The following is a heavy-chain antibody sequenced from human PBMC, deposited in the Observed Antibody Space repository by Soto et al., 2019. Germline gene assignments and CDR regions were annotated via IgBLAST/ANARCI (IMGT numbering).Heavy chain of an antibody. D-gene: IGHD2-8*02. J-gene: IGHJ5*02. Sequence: QVQLVQSGAEVKKPGASVKVSCKASGYTFTSYDINWVRQATGQGLEWMGWMNPNSGNTGYAQKFQGRVTMTRNTSISTAYMELSSLRSEDTAVYYRARGQIVPVGNWFDPWGQGTLVTVSS. CDR1: GYTFTSYD. V-gene: IGHV1-8*01. CDR3: ARGQIVPVGNWFDP. CDR2: MNPNSGNT.